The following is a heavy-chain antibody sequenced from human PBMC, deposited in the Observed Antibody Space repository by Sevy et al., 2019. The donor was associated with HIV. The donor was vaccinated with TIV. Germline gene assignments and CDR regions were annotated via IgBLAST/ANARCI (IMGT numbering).Heavy chain of an antibody. V-gene: IGHV3-30*04. CDR2: ISYDGSDK. Sequence: GGFLRLSCAASGLTFSSYAMHWVRQAPGKGLEWVAVISYDGSDKYFADSVKGRFTISRDNSKNTLFLQMNSLRTEDTAVYYCARGPGVVAVAALNWFDPWGQGTLVTVSS. J-gene: IGHJ5*02. D-gene: IGHD2-15*01. CDR3: ARGPGVVAVAALNWFDP. CDR1: GLTFSSYA.